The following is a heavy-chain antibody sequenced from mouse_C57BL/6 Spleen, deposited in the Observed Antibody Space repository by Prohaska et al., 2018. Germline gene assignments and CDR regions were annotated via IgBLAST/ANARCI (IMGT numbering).Heavy chain of an antibody. J-gene: IGHJ3*01. Sequence: SVKISCKASGYTFTDYYMTWVKQIHGQSLECIGDINPNNGCTSYNQKFNGKATLTVDKSSSTAYMELRSLTSEDSAVYYCAPPAWFAYWGQGTLVTVSA. CDR1: GYTFTDYY. CDR2: INPNNGCT. V-gene: IGHV1-26*01. CDR3: APPAWFAY.